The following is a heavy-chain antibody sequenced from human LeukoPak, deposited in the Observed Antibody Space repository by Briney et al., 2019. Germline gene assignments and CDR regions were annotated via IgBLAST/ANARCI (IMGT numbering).Heavy chain of an antibody. V-gene: IGHV4-30-2*01. J-gene: IGHJ5*02. Sequence: SQTLSLTCTVSGGSITSGGFYWSWIRQPPGKGLEWIGYIHQSGDTYQNPSLRGRVTVSLDRSKNEFYLKLNSVTAADTAVYYCARRTKAVAGTGNWFDPWGQGTLVTVSS. CDR3: ARRTKAVAGTGNWFDP. D-gene: IGHD6-19*01. CDR2: IHQSGDT. CDR1: GGSITSGGFY.